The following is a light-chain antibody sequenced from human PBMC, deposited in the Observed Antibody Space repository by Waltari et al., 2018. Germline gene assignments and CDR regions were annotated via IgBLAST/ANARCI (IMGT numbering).Light chain of an antibody. V-gene: IGLV3-21*04. J-gene: IGLJ2*01. CDR2: DDS. CDR3: QVWDSSSDHVV. CDR1: NIGSKS. Sequence: SYVLTQPPSVSVAPGKTARITCGGNNIGSKSEHWYQQKPCQAPVLVIYDDSDWPSGIPERFSGSNSGNTATLTISRVEAGDEADYYCQVWDSSSDHVVIGGGTKLTVL.